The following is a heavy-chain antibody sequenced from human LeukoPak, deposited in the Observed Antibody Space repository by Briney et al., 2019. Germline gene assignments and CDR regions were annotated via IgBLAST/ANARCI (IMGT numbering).Heavy chain of an antibody. V-gene: IGHV3-30-3*01. CDR3: ARDTQPPPTTDAMGLVYYYYYGMDV. CDR1: GFTFSSYA. CDR2: ISYDGSNK. D-gene: IGHD4-17*01. Sequence: HAGGSLRLSCAASGFTFSSYAMHWVRQAPGKGLEWVAVISYDGSNKYYADSVKGRFTISRDNSKNTLYLQMNSLRAEDTAVYYCARDTQPPPTTDAMGLVYYYYYGMDVWGQGTTVTVSS. J-gene: IGHJ6*02.